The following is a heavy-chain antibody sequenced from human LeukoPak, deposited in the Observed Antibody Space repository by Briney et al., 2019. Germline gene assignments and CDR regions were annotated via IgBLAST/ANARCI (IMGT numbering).Heavy chain of an antibody. J-gene: IGHJ6*04. V-gene: IGHV3-72*01. Sequence: GGSLRLSCAASGFTFSDHYMDWVRQAPGKGLEWVGRTRNKANSYTTEYAASVKGRFTISRDDSKNSLYLQMNSLKTEDTAVYYCTRQVRGGAAAGTPQMDVWGKGTTVTVSS. CDR2: TRNKANSYTT. CDR1: GFTFSDHY. CDR3: TRQVRGGAAAGTPQMDV. D-gene: IGHD6-13*01.